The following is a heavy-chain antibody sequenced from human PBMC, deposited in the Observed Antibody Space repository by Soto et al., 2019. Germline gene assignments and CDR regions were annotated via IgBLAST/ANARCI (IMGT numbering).Heavy chain of an antibody. D-gene: IGHD2-15*01. CDR3: ASAESGRLDGHYYYGMDV. CDR2: ISSSSSYI. J-gene: IGHJ6*02. V-gene: IGHV3-21*01. CDR1: GFTFSSYS. Sequence: GGSLRLSCAASGFTFSSYSMNWVRQAPGKGLEWVSSISSSSSYIYYADSVRGRFTISRDNAKNSLYLQMNSLRAEDTAVYYCASAESGRLDGHYYYGMDVWGQGTTVTVSS.